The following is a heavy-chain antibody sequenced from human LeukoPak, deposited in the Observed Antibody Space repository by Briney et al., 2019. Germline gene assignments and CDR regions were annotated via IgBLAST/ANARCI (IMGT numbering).Heavy chain of an antibody. D-gene: IGHD2-2*01. V-gene: IGHV1-2*02. J-gene: IGHJ5*02. CDR2: VDPNSGDT. CDR1: GYTFTGYF. CDR3: ARPYSITWYEWFGP. Sequence: ASVKVSCKVSGYTFTGYFIHWLRQAPGQGLEWMGWVDPNSGDTNYAQTFQGRVTMTTDTSISTAYMGLSSLTSDDTAVYYCARPYSITWYEWFGPWGQGTLVTVSS.